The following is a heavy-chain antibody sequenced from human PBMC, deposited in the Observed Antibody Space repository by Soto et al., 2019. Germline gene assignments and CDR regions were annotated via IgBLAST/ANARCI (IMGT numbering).Heavy chain of an antibody. J-gene: IGHJ3*02. V-gene: IGHV1-18*04. CDR3: AREYSSGWPDAFDI. CDR2: ISAYKGNT. Sequence: QVQLVQSGAEVRKPGASVNISCKTSGYTLTYYGINWLRQAPGQGLEWMGWISAYKGNTNYAQTLQGRVTMTTDTSTSTDYMELRSLRSDDTAMYYYAREYSSGWPDAFDIWGQGTMVTVSS. D-gene: IGHD6-19*01. CDR1: GYTLTYYG.